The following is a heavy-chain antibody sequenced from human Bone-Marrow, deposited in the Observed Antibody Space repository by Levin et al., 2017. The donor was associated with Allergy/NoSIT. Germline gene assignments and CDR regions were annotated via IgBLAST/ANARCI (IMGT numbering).Heavy chain of an antibody. CDR1: GGTFSSYA. Sequence: SVKVSCKASGGTFSSYAFTWVRQAPGQGLEWMGGIIPILGTANYARKFRGRVTITADKSTSTAYMDLSSLRSEDTAVYYCARSGGGCSGGSCYSAGDYWGQGTLVTVAS. V-gene: IGHV1-69*10. CDR2: IIPILGTA. CDR3: ARSGGGCSGGSCYSAGDY. J-gene: IGHJ4*02. D-gene: IGHD2-15*01.